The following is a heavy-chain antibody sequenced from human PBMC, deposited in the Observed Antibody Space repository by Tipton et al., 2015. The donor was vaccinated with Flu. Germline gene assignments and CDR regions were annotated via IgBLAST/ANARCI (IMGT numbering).Heavy chain of an antibody. V-gene: IGHV4-39*01. CDR3: AKTMAVGGSVMNWFDS. CDR1: GGSVSNTSYY. J-gene: IGHJ5*01. Sequence: LRLSCSVSGGSVSNTSYYWGWIRQPPGKGLEWIGITYYNGDTFYNPPLLSRVTVSADTSKNQFFLRLSSLTAADTAVYYCAKTMAVGGSVMNWFDSWGQGTLVTVSS. D-gene: IGHD6-19*01. CDR2: TYYNGDT.